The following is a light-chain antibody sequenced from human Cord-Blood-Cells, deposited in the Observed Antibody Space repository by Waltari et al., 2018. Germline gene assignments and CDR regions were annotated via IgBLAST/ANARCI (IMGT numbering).Light chain of an antibody. CDR3: QQYYSTPFT. Sequence: DIVMTQSPDPLAVSLGERATINCKSSQSVLYSSNNKNYLAWYQQKPGQPPKLRIYWASTRDSGVPDRFRGSGSGTDFTLTISSLQAEDVAVYYCQQYYSTPFTFGPGTKVDIK. CDR1: QSVLYSSNNKNY. J-gene: IGKJ3*01. V-gene: IGKV4-1*01. CDR2: WAS.